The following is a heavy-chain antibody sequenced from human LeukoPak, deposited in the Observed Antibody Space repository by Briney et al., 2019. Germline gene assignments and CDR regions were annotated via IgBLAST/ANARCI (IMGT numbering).Heavy chain of an antibody. J-gene: IGHJ4*02. D-gene: IGHD1-1*01. Sequence: SETLSLTCTVSGVSISSYYWSWIRQPPGKGLEWFGYIYYSGSTKYNPSLKSRVTISVDTSKNQLSLKLSSVTAADTAVYYCVRSLRPTGIDYWGQGTLVTVSS. V-gene: IGHV4-59*08. CDR1: GVSISSYY. CDR3: VRSLRPTGIDY. CDR2: IYYSGST.